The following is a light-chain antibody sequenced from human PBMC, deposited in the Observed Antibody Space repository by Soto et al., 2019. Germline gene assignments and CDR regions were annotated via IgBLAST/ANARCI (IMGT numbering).Light chain of an antibody. J-gene: IGKJ2*01. V-gene: IGKV3-20*01. Sequence: EIVLPQSPGTLPLSPGERATLSCRASQSVTSNFLAWYQQKPGQSPRPLIYGASTRAAGVPDRFSGSGSGTDFTLTITRLEPEDFAVYYCQQYGRSPLLYTFGQGTKLGVK. CDR3: QQYGRSPLLYT. CDR2: GAS. CDR1: QSVTSNF.